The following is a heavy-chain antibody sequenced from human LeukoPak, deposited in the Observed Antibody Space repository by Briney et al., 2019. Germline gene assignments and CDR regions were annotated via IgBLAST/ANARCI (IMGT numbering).Heavy chain of an antibody. CDR3: TTESGYFHSSGYYWYFDL. Sequence: GGSLRLSCAASGFTFSNAWMSWVRQAPGKGLEWVGRIRSKTDGGTTDYAAPVKGRFTISRDDSKNMVYLQMNSLKTEDTAVYYCTTESGYFHSSGYYWYFDLWGRGTLVTVSS. J-gene: IGHJ2*01. CDR1: GFTFSNAW. D-gene: IGHD3-22*01. CDR2: IRSKTDGGTT. V-gene: IGHV3-15*01.